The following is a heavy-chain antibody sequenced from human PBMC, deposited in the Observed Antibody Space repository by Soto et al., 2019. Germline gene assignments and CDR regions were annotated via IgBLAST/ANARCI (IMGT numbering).Heavy chain of an antibody. V-gene: IGHV1-18*04. J-gene: IGHJ4*02. CDR2: ISAYNGNT. Sequence: ASVKVSCKASGYTFTSYGISWVRQAPGQGLEWMGWISAYNGNTNYAQKLQGRVTMTTDTSTSTAYMELRSLRSDDTAVYYCARLAFTTVVTYYFDYWGQGTLVTVS. CDR3: ARLAFTTVVTYYFDY. D-gene: IGHD4-17*01. CDR1: GYTFTSYG.